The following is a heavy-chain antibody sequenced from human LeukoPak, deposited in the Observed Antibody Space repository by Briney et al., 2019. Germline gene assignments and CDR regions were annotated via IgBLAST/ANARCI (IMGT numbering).Heavy chain of an antibody. J-gene: IGHJ4*02. CDR2: ISAHNGNT. CDR1: GYTFTSYD. D-gene: IGHD3-22*01. V-gene: IGHV1-18*01. CDR3: ARDSASPYYYDSSGYYYEGGFDY. Sequence: ASVKVSCKASGYTFTSYDINWVRQATGHGLEWMGCISAHNGNTNYAQKLQGRVTMTTDTSTSTAYMELRSLRSDDTAVYYCARDSASPYYYDSSGYYYEGGFDYWGQGTLVTVSS.